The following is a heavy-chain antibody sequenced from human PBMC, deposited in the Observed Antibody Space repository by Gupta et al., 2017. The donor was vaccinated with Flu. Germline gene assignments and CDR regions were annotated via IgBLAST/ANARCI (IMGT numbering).Heavy chain of an antibody. Sequence: VSWIRQPPGKALEWLALIDWDDDKYYSTSLKTRLTISKDTSKNQVVLTMTNMDPVDTATYYCARIPPPTVAGTGYFDYWGQGTLVTVSS. CDR3: ARIPPPTVAGTGYFDY. D-gene: IGHD6-19*01. CDR2: IDWDDDK. V-gene: IGHV2-70*01. J-gene: IGHJ4*02.